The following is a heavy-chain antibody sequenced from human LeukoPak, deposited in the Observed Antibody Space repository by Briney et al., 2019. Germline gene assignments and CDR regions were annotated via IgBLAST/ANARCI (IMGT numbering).Heavy chain of an antibody. CDR2: MNPNSGNT. D-gene: IGHD6-19*01. CDR3: ARGGVEQWLDLDY. V-gene: IGHV1-8*01. Sequence: EASVKVSCKASGYTFTSYDINWVRQATGQGLEWMGWMNPNSGNTGYAQKFQGRVTMTRNTSISTAYMGLSSLRSEDTAVYYCARGGVEQWLDLDYWGQGTLVTVSS. CDR1: GYTFTSYD. J-gene: IGHJ4*02.